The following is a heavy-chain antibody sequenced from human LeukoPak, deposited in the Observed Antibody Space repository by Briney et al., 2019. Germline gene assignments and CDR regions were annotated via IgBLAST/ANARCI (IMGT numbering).Heavy chain of an antibody. CDR3: VKDPDPRYCSSTSCSPI. CDR1: GFTFNNYA. J-gene: IGHJ3*02. D-gene: IGHD2-2*01. CDR2: TAGSGISK. V-gene: IGHV3-23*01. Sequence: GGSLRLSCVASGFTFNNYAMSWVRQAPGRGLEWASSTAGSGISKDYADSVKGRFTISKDKSKNTLYLQMDNLRAEDTGVYYCVKDPDPRYCSSTSCSPIWGQGTMVTVSS.